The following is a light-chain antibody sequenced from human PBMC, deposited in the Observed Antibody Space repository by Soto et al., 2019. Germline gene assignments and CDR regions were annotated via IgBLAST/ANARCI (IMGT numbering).Light chain of an antibody. CDR3: AGWDDSLNVVI. Sequence: QSVLTQPPSASGTPGQRVTISCSGSSSNIGSNTINWYQQLPGTAPKLLIYSNNQRPSGVPDRFSGSKSGTSASLAIIGLQAEDAADYYCAGWDDSLNVVIFGGGTKVTVL. CDR2: SNN. V-gene: IGLV1-44*01. CDR1: SSNIGSNT. J-gene: IGLJ2*01.